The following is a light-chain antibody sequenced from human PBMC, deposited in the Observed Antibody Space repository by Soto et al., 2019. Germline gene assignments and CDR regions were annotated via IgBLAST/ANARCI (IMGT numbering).Light chain of an antibody. CDR1: QSVSSN. V-gene: IGKV3-15*01. J-gene: IGKJ3*01. CDR3: QQYNNWPPIFT. CDR2: GAS. Sequence: EIVMTQSPATLSVSPGERATLSCRASQSVSSNLAWYQQKPGQAPRLLIYGASTRATGIPARFSGSGSGTEFTLTISSLQSEDFAVYYGQQYNNWPPIFTFGPGTKVDIK.